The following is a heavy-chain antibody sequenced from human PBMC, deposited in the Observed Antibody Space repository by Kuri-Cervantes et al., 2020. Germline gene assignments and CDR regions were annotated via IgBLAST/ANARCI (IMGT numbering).Heavy chain of an antibody. CDR3: ARERMILKGDAFDI. J-gene: IGHJ3*02. CDR1: GFTFSSYW. V-gene: IGHV3-7*01. D-gene: IGHD3/OR15-3a*01. CDR2: IKQDGSEK. Sequence: GESLKISCAASGFTFSSYWMSWVRQAPGKGLEWVANIKQDGSEKYYVDSVKGRFTISRDNAKNSLYLQMNSLRAEDTAVYYCARERMILKGDAFDIWGQGTMVTVSS.